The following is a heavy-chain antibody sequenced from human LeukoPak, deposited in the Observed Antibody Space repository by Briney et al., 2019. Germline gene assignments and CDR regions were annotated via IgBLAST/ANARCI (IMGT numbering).Heavy chain of an antibody. Sequence: GGSLRLSCAASGFTVSSNYMSWVRQAPGKGLEWVATVSGSGDRMYHADSVKGRFTISRDNSKNTIYLQINSLRAEDTALYYCAKAAAAPGFDFWGQGTLVTVSS. CDR1: GFTVSSNY. CDR2: VSGSGDRM. D-gene: IGHD6-13*01. V-gene: IGHV3-23*01. CDR3: AKAAAAPGFDF. J-gene: IGHJ4*02.